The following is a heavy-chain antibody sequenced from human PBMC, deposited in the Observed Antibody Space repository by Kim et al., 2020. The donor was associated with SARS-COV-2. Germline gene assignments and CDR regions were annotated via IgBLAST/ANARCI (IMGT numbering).Heavy chain of an antibody. V-gene: IGHV4-4*07. D-gene: IGHD2-8*01. J-gene: IGHJ6*02. Sequence: SETLSLTCTVSGGSISSYYWSWIRQPAGKGLEWIGRIYTSGSTNYNPSLKSRVTMSVDTSKNQFSLKLSPVTAADTAVYYCARDHCTNGVCYVDVWGQGTTVTVSS. CDR1: GGSISSYY. CDR2: IYTSGST. CDR3: ARDHCTNGVCYVDV.